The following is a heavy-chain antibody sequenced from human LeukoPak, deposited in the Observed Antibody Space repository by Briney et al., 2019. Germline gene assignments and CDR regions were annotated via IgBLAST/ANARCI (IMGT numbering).Heavy chain of an antibody. V-gene: IGHV4-4*07. CDR2: IYTSGST. Sequence: PSETLSLTCTVSGGSISSYYWSWIRQPAGKGLEWIGRIYTSGSTNYNPSLKSRVTMSVDTSKNQFSLKLSSVTAADTAVYYCARVEWRELLGNYYYYMDVWGKGTTVTVSS. CDR3: ARVEWRELLGNYYYYMDV. J-gene: IGHJ6*03. CDR1: GGSISSYY. D-gene: IGHD1-26*01.